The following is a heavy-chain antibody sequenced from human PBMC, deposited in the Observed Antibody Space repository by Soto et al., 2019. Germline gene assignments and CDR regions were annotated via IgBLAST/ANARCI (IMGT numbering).Heavy chain of an antibody. Sequence: PSETLSLTCAVYGGSFSAYYWSWIRQPPGKGLEWIGEINHSGGTYYNPSLKSRVTISVDTSKNHFSLNLSSVTAADTAVYYCARQMYTSGWSPTFDYWGQGTLVTVSS. CDR3: ARQMYTSGWSPTFDY. V-gene: IGHV4-34*01. CDR2: INHSGGT. CDR1: GGSFSAYY. J-gene: IGHJ4*02. D-gene: IGHD6-19*01.